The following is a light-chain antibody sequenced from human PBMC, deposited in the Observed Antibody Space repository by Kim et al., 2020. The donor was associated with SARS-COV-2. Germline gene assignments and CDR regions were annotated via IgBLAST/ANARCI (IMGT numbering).Light chain of an antibody. Sequence: SASVGDRVTITCRASQDVRNDLGWYQQKPGKAPNVLIYAASSLQSEVPSRFSGSAAGTDFTLTINSLQPEDFATYYCLQGHTYPLTFGQGTKLEI. CDR3: LQGHTYPLT. J-gene: IGKJ2*01. V-gene: IGKV1-6*01. CDR2: AAS. CDR1: QDVRND.